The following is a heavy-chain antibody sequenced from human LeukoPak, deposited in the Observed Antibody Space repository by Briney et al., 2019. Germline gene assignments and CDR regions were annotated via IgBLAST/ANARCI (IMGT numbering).Heavy chain of an antibody. Sequence: SETLSLTCTVSGGSISSYYWGWIRQPPGRGLEWLGTVYYGGSTYYSPSLRSRVTMSVDTSNNQFSLSLTSVTAADTAVYYCASKTLPRSHLDDYYYMDVWGKGTSVTVSS. V-gene: IGHV4-59*04. J-gene: IGHJ6*03. D-gene: IGHD3-10*01. CDR1: GGSISSYY. CDR2: VYYGGST. CDR3: ASKTLPRSHLDDYYYMDV.